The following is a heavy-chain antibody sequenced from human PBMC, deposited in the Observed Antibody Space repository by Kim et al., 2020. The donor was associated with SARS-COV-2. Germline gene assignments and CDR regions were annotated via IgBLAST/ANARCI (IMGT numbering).Heavy chain of an antibody. CDR2: IYYSGST. J-gene: IGHJ6*02. D-gene: IGHD6-6*01. Sequence: SETLSLTCAVSGGSISSSSYYWGWIRQPPGQGLEWIGTIYYSGSTYYNPSLKSRVTMSVDTSKNQFSLKLSSVTAADTAVYYCTRRGSSPYYYSGMDVWGQGTTVTVSS. V-gene: IGHV4-39*01. CDR3: TRRGSSPYYYSGMDV. CDR1: GGSISSSSYY.